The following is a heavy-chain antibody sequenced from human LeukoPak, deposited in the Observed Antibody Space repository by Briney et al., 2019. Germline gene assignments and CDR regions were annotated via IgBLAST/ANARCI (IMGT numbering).Heavy chain of an antibody. D-gene: IGHD3-10*01. CDR1: GGSISIGCYQ. V-gene: IGHV4-61*10. J-gene: IGHJ4*02. CDR2: ITIDGST. Sequence: SETLSPTCTVAGGSISIGCYQWGWIRQSAGRGLESFRFITIDGSTYYCASLRSRLTISVDTSKTHVSLKLRAVTAADPALYYCARYNTLNRGFSAVDCWGQGTRVTVSS. CDR3: ARYNTLNRGFSAVDC.